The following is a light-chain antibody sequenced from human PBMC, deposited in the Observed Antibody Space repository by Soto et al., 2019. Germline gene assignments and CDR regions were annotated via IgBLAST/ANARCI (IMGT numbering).Light chain of an antibody. CDR2: KAT. CDR3: HQYNSWPRGT. Sequence: DIQMTQSPSSVSASVGDRVTITCRSSQGVSTWLAWYQQRPGKATKLLIYKATNLQSGVPSRFSGSGSGTDFNLTINSLQPEDSAVYYCHQYNSWPRGTFGPGTKVDI. J-gene: IGKJ3*01. CDR1: QGVSTW. V-gene: IGKV1-5*03.